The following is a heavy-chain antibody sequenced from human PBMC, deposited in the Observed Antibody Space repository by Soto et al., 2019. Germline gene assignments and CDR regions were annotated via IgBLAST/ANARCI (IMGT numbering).Heavy chain of an antibody. CDR2: ISSAGDAF. Sequence: EVQLVESGGGLAQPGGSLRLSCAASGFTFSSYEMNWVRQAPGKTLEWVSYISSAGDAFYYADFVKGRFTIYRDNAKNSLFLQMNSLRVEDTAVYYCARVYCSTTTCHVQAFDSWGQGTLVTVSS. J-gene: IGHJ4*02. CDR1: GFTFSSYE. CDR3: ARVYCSTTTCHVQAFDS. V-gene: IGHV3-48*03. D-gene: IGHD2-2*01.